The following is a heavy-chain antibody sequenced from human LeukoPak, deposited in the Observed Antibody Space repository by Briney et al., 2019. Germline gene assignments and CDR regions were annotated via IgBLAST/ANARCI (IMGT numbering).Heavy chain of an antibody. CDR2: IGTYGGDT. CDR3: ARDLWNFYDDTGYNMDFDS. J-gene: IGHJ5*01. CDR1: TSR. Sequence: GASVKVSCKATSRITWVRQAPGEGLEWMGWIGTYGGDTYYAQKFQGRITVTTDTSTSTVYRELRNLRSDDTAVYYCARDLWNFYDDTGYNMDFDSWGQGTLVTVSS. V-gene: IGHV1-18*01. D-gene: IGHD3-22*01.